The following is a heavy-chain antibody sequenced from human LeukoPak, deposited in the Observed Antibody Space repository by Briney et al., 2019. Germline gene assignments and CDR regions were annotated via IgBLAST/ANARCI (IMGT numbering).Heavy chain of an antibody. CDR1: GGSISSSYYY. CDR3: ARIIAAAGTNWFDP. V-gene: IGHV4-39*01. J-gene: IGHJ5*02. CDR2: IYYSGST. Sequence: SETLSLTCTVSGGSISSSYYYWGWIRQPPGKGLEWIGSIYYSGSTYYNPSLKSRVTISVDTSKNQFSLKLSSVTAADTAVYYCARIIAAAGTNWFDPWGQGTLVTVSS. D-gene: IGHD6-13*01.